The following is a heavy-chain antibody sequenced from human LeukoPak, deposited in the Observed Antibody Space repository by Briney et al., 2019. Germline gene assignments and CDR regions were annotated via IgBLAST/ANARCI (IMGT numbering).Heavy chain of an antibody. Sequence: GGSLRLSCAASGFTVGNNYMKWIRQAPGKGLEWVSLIYSGGSTYYADSVKGRFTISRDSSKNTLYLQMNSLRVEDTAVYYCATNMGFWGQGTLGTVSS. V-gene: IGHV3-53*01. CDR3: ATNMGF. CDR2: IYSGGST. J-gene: IGHJ4*02. D-gene: IGHD2/OR15-2a*01. CDR1: GFTVGNNY.